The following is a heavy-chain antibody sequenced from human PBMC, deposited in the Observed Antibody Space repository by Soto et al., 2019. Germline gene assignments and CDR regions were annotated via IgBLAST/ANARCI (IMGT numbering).Heavy chain of an antibody. CDR2: ISSSSSYI. CDR3: ARDSRYSSSWYPGYYYYYGMDV. D-gene: IGHD6-13*01. Sequence: AVGSLRLSCAASGFTFSSYSMNWVRQAPGKGLEWVSSISSSSSYIYYADSVKGRFTISRDNAKNSLYLQMNSLRAEDTAVYYCARDSRYSSSWYPGYYYYYGMDVWGQGTTVTVSS. V-gene: IGHV3-21*06. CDR1: GFTFSSYS. J-gene: IGHJ6*02.